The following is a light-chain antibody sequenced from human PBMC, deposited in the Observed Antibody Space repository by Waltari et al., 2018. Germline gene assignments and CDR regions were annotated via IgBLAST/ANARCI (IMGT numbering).Light chain of an antibody. CDR2: WAS. CDR1: QNILYNSNNRNY. Sequence: DIVMTQSPDSLAVSLGERATVNCKSSQNILYNSNNRNYLAWYQQKPGPPPKLLIYWASTRESGVPDRFSGSGSGTDFTLTISSLQAEDVAVYFCQQYYSTPFTFGQGTKLEIK. CDR3: QQYYSTPFT. J-gene: IGKJ2*01. V-gene: IGKV4-1*01.